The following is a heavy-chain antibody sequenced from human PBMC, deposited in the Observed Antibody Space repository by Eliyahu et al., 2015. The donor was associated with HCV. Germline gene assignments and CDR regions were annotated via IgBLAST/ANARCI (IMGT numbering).Heavy chain of an antibody. CDR3: ARDPLLPSSSYMDV. J-gene: IGHJ6*03. CDR2: INHSGST. CDR1: GGSFSGHY. D-gene: IGHD2-15*01. V-gene: IGHV4-34*01. Sequence: QVQLQQWGAGLLKPSETLSLTCGVFGGSFSGHYWSWIRQPPGKGLEWIGEINHSGSTNYNPSLKSRVTISVDTSKSQFSLRLTSVTAADTAVYYCARDPLLPSSSYMDVWGKGTTVTVSS.